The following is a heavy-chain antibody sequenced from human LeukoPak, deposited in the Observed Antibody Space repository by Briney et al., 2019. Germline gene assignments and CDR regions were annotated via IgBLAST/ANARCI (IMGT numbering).Heavy chain of an antibody. CDR3: ARLSITSYNDY. V-gene: IGHV5-10-1*01. Sequence: PVDSLKISCKCSGYNFTSYWISWVRQMPGKGLEWMGRIYPRYYYTNYRASFQGHVTISADKSITTAYLQWSSLKASDTAMYYCARLSITSYNDYWGQGTPVT. CDR2: IYPRYYYT. CDR1: GYNFTSYW. J-gene: IGHJ4*02. D-gene: IGHD1-1*01.